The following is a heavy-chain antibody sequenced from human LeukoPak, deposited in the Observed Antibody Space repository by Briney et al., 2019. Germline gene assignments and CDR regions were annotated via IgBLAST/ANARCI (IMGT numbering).Heavy chain of an antibody. V-gene: IGHV1-18*01. CDR2: ISAYNGNT. J-gene: IGHJ6*03. Sequence: ASVKVSCKASGYTFTSYGISWGRQTPGQGLEWMGCISAYNGNTNYAQKFQSRVTMTTDTSASTAYMELRSLRSDDTAVYYCARDGSATYDFWSGSYPEWADYYYFYMDVWGKGTTVTVSS. CDR1: GYTFTSYG. D-gene: IGHD3-3*01. CDR3: ARDGSATYDFWSGSYPEWADYYYFYMDV.